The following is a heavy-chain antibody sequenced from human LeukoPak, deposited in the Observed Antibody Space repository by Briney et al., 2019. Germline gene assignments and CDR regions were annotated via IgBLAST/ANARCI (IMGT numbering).Heavy chain of an antibody. V-gene: IGHV4-61*02. CDR1: GGSISSGSYY. D-gene: IGHD3-22*01. J-gene: IGHJ4*02. CDR3: ARSTHYYDSSGYYYDY. Sequence: SQTLSLTCTVSGGSISSGSYYWSWIRQPAGKGLEWIGRIYTSGSTHYNPSLKSRVTISVDTSKNQFSLKLSSVTAADTAVYYCARSTHYYDSSGYYYDYWGQGTLVTVSS. CDR2: IYTSGST.